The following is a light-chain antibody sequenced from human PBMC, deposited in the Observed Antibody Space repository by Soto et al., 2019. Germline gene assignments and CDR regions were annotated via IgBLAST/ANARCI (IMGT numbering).Light chain of an antibody. CDR1: SGDVGSYNL. CDR3: CSYADTSIL. V-gene: IGLV2-23*02. J-gene: IGLJ2*01. Sequence: SAPAPPSPAFWGPGQSLPLPLPRNSGDVGSYNLVSWYQQHPDKAPKLMIYEVSKRPPGVSNRFFGSKSGNTASLTISGLQAEDEAHYYCCSYADTSILFGGGTKVTVL. CDR2: EVS.